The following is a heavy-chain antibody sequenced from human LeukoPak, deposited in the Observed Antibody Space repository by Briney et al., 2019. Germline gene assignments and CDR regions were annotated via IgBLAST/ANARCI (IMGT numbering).Heavy chain of an antibody. J-gene: IGHJ4*02. D-gene: IGHD3-22*01. Sequence: KPGGSLRLSCAASGFTFSSYSMNWVRQAPGKGLEWVSSISSTSGYIYYADSVKGRFTISRDNAKNSLYLQMNSLRAEDTAVYYCTRGEVDITMTVVVIYYFDYWGQGTLVTVSS. CDR1: GFTFSSYS. CDR2: ISSTSGYI. V-gene: IGHV3-21*01. CDR3: TRGEVDITMTVVVIYYFDY.